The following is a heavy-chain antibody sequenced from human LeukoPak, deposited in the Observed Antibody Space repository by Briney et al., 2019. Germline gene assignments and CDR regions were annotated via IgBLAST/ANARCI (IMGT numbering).Heavy chain of an antibody. CDR2: INPSGGST. CDR1: GYTFTSYY. D-gene: IGHD2-2*01. V-gene: IGHV1-46*03. Sequence: GASVKVSCKASGYTFTSYYMHWVRQAPGQGLEWMGIINPSGGSTSYAQKFQGRVTMTRDTSTSTVYMELSSLRSEDTAVYYCAREAGGYCSSTSCPTGYFQHWGQGTLVTVSS. J-gene: IGHJ1*01. CDR3: AREAGGYCSSTSCPTGYFQH.